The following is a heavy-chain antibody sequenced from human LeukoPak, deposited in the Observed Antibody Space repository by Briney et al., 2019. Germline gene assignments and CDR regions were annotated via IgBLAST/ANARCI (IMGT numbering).Heavy chain of an antibody. CDR3: TTDFNVMATIYY. CDR2: IKSKSDGGST. CDR1: GVPFSDAW. Sequence: GGSLRLSCAASGVPFSDAWMNWVRQAPGKGLEWVGRIKSKSDGGSTDYATPVKGRFTISRDDSKNTVYLQMSSLKTEDTAVYYCTTDFNVMATIYYRGQGTPVTVSS. J-gene: IGHJ4*02. D-gene: IGHD5-12*01. V-gene: IGHV3-15*07.